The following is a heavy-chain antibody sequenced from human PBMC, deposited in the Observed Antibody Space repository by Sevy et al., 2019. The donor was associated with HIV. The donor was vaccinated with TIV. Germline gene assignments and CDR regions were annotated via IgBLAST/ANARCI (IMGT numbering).Heavy chain of an antibody. CDR3: ARGLYGTNTQGYFDY. Sequence: SETLSLTCTVSGGSISSYYWSWIRQPAGKGLEWIGRIYISGSTNYNFSLRSRVAMSLDTSKNQFSLNLSSATAADTAVYYSARGLYGTNTQGYFDYWGQGKLVTISS. D-gene: IGHD2-8*01. V-gene: IGHV4-4*07. J-gene: IGHJ4*02. CDR2: IYISGST. CDR1: GGSISSYY.